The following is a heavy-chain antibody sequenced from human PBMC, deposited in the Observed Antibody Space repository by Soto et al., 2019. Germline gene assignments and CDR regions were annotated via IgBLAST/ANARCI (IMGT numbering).Heavy chain of an antibody. CDR3: ARLLIAAAGTPGYYFDY. Sequence: PSETLSLTCTVSGGSASSGSYYWSWIRQPPGKGLEWIGYIYYSGSTNYNPSLKSRVTISVDTSKNQFSLKLSSVTAADTAVYYCARLLIAAAGTPGYYFDYWGQGTLVTVSS. CDR1: GGSASSGSYY. J-gene: IGHJ4*02. V-gene: IGHV4-61*01. CDR2: IYYSGST. D-gene: IGHD6-13*01.